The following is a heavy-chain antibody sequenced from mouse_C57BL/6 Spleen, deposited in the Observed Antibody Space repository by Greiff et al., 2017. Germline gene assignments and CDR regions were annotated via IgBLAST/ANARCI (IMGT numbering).Heavy chain of an antibody. J-gene: IGHJ4*01. D-gene: IGHD1-1*01. CDR2: INPNNGGT. CDR3: ARAYYYGRVGAMDY. V-gene: IGHV1-26*01. CDR1: GYTFTDYY. Sequence: VQLQQSGPELVKPGASVKISCKASGYTFTDYYMNWVKQSHGKSLEWIGDINPNNGGTSYNQKFKGKATLTVDKSSSTAYMEIRSLTSEDSAVYYCARAYYYGRVGAMDYWGQGTSVTVSS.